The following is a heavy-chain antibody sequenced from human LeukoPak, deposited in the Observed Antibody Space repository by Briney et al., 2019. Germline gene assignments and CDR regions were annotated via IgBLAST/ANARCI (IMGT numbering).Heavy chain of an antibody. CDR1: GYTFTSYA. J-gene: IGHJ4*02. D-gene: IGHD6-19*01. V-gene: IGHV1-3*01. CDR2: INAGNGNT. CDR3: ARDRRGGWTFDY. Sequence: ASVKVSCKAPGYTFTSYAMHWVRQAPGQRLEWMGWINAGNGNTKYSQKFQGRVTITRDTSASTAYMELSSLRSEDTAVYYCARDRRGGWTFDYWGQGTLVTVSS.